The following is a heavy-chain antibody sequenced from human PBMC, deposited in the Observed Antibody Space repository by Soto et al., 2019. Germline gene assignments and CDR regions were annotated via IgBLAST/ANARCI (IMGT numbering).Heavy chain of an antibody. CDR2: ISYSGST. Sequence: SEMLSLTCTVSGGSISSSSSSWGWIRQPPGKGLEWLGIISYSGSTYYSPSLKSRVTISVDASKNLFSLKLSSVTAADTAVYYCARTYVTDVVVVPASKDYMDVWGKGTTVTVSS. CDR1: GGSISSSSSS. V-gene: IGHV4-39*01. D-gene: IGHD2-2*01. CDR3: ARTYVTDVVVVPASKDYMDV. J-gene: IGHJ6*03.